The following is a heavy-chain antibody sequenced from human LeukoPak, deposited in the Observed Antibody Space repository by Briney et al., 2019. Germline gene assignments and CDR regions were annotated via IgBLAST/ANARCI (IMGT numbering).Heavy chain of an antibody. CDR3: ARRTYYDSSTYPFDY. D-gene: IGHD3-22*01. V-gene: IGHV4-39*01. CDR1: GGSISSSSYY. Sequence: SETLSLTCTVSGGSISSSSYYWGWIRQPPGKGLEWIGSIYYSGSTYYNPSLESRVTISVDTSKNQFSLKLISVTAADTAVYYCARRTYYDSSTYPFDYWGQGTLVTVSS. CDR2: IYYSGST. J-gene: IGHJ4*02.